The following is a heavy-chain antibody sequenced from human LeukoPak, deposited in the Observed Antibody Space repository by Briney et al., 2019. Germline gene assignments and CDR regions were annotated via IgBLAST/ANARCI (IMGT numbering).Heavy chain of an antibody. Sequence: SVKVSCKASGGTFSSYAISWVRQAPGQGLEWMGRIIPIFGTANYAQKFQGRVTITTDESTSTAYMELSSLRSEDTAVYYCASNYDFWSGSYYFDHWGQGTLVTVSS. CDR1: GGTFSSYA. CDR2: IIPIFGTA. V-gene: IGHV1-69*05. J-gene: IGHJ4*02. D-gene: IGHD3-3*01. CDR3: ASNYDFWSGSYYFDH.